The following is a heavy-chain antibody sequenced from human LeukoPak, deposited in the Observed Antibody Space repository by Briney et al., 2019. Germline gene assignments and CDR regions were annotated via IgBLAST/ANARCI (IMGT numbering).Heavy chain of an antibody. CDR3: ARDPTSEISVPHYFDD. CDR1: DGAFSGYH. J-gene: IGHJ4*02. V-gene: IGHV4-34*01. Sequence: SETLSLTCAVYDGAFSGYHWNCISETPEKGLEWIGEVNHRGMTNYNPSLKSRVIISADTSKNQFYLKLHSVTAADTAIYYCARDPTSEISVPHYFDDWGQGTLVTVSS. D-gene: IGHD5/OR15-5a*01. CDR2: VNHRGMT.